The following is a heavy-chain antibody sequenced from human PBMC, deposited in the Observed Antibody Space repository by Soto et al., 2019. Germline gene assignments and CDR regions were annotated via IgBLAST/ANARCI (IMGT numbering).Heavy chain of an antibody. Sequence: SETLSLTCTVSGGSISSGGYYWSWIRQHPGKGLEWIGYIYYSGSTYYNPSLKSRVTISVDTSKNQFTLKLSSVTAADTAVYYCARGAILEWLSPNPYFDYWGQGTLVTVSS. D-gene: IGHD3-3*02. V-gene: IGHV4-31*03. CDR2: IYYSGST. J-gene: IGHJ4*02. CDR3: ARGAILEWLSPNPYFDY. CDR1: GGSISSGGYY.